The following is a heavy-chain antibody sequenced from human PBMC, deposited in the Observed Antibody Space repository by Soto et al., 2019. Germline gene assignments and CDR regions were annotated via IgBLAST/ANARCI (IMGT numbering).Heavy chain of an antibody. Sequence: SVKVSCKASGGTFSSYAISWVRQAPGQGLEWMGGIIPIFGTANYAQKFQGRVTITADESTSTAYMELSSLRSEDTAVYYCARVAAQNYYYHGMDVWGQGTTVTVSS. CDR1: GGTFSSYA. V-gene: IGHV1-69*13. CDR2: IIPIFGTA. CDR3: ARVAAQNYYYHGMDV. D-gene: IGHD6-6*01. J-gene: IGHJ6*02.